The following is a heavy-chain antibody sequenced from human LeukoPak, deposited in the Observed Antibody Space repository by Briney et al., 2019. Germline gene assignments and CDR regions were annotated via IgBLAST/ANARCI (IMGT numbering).Heavy chain of an antibody. Sequence: GASVKVSCKASGYTFTSYGISWVRQAPGQGLEWMGWISAYNGNTNYAQKLQGRVTMTTDTSTSTAYMELRSLRSDDTAVYYCARSPTLYDYIWGSYRLDWFDPWGQGTLVTVSS. CDR1: GYTFTSYG. J-gene: IGHJ5*02. V-gene: IGHV1-18*01. CDR3: ARSPTLYDYIWGSYRLDWFDP. CDR2: ISAYNGNT. D-gene: IGHD3-16*02.